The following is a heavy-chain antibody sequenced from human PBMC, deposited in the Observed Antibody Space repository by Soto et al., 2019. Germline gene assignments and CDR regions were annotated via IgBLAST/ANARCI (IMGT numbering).Heavy chain of an antibody. CDR3: ARYNYGRPNWCDP. CDR1: GGSMSGYY. Sequence: QVQLQESGPGLVKPSETLSLLCAVSGGSMSGYYWSWVRQPPGKRLEWIGHIYFTGNTNYNPSLKSRVTISIDTSKNQFSLNLTSVTAADTAVYFCARYNYGRPNWCDPWGQGTLVAVSS. CDR2: IYFTGNT. V-gene: IGHV4-59*13. D-gene: IGHD1-20*01. J-gene: IGHJ5*02.